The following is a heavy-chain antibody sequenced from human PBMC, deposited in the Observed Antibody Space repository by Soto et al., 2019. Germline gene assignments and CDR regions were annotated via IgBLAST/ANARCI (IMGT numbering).Heavy chain of an antibody. D-gene: IGHD6-13*01. CDR2: IYYSGST. CDR1: GGSISSSSYY. V-gene: IGHV4-39*01. Sequence: PSETLSLTCTVSGGSISSSSYYWGWIRQPPGKGLEWIGSIYYSGSTYYNPSLKSRVTISVDTSKNQFSLKLSSVTAADTAVYYCARGGAAAGTKLFDYWGQGTLVPVSS. J-gene: IGHJ4*02. CDR3: ARGGAAAGTKLFDY.